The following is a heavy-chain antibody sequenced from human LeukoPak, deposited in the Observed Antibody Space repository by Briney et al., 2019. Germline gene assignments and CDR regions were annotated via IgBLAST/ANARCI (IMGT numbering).Heavy chain of an antibody. CDR3: ARDLGVVSTVTRDY. CDR2: INPSGGST. Sequence: GASVKVSCKASGYTFTSYYVHWVRQAPGQGLEWMGIINPSGGSTNNAQKFQGRVTMTRDTSTSTVYMELNSLGSEDTAVYYCARDLGVVSTVTRDYWGQGTLVTVSS. J-gene: IGHJ4*02. V-gene: IGHV1-46*01. CDR1: GYTFTSYY. D-gene: IGHD4-17*01.